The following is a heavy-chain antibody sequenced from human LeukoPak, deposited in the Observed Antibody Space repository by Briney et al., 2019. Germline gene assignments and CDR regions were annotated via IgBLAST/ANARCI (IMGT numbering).Heavy chain of an antibody. J-gene: IGHJ3*02. CDR1: GGTFSSYA. D-gene: IGHD1-1*01. CDR3: ASGGERRGDAFDI. CDR2: IIPIFGTA. Sequence: EASVKVSCKASGGTFSSYAISWVRQAPGQGLEWMGGIIPIFGTANYAQKFQGRVTITADESTSTAYMELSSLRSEDTAVYYCASGGERRGDAFDIWGQGTMVTVSS. V-gene: IGHV1-69*13.